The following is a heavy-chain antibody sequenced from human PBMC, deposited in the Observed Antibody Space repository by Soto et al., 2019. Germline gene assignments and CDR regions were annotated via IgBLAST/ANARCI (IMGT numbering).Heavy chain of an antibody. J-gene: IGHJ4*02. CDR3: AREDQISSSPHY. V-gene: IGHV3-33*01. CDR1: GFTFSSYG. CDR2: IWYDGSHK. D-gene: IGHD6-13*01. Sequence: PGGSLRLSCAASGFTFSSYGMHWVRQATGKGREWVAVIWYDGSHKYYADSVKGRFTISRDNYKNTLYLQMNSLRAEDTAVYYCAREDQISSSPHYWGQGTLVTVSS.